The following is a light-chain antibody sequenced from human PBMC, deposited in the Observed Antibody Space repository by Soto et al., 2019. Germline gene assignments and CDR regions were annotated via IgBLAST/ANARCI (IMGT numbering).Light chain of an antibody. CDR1: RSDVGAYNY. CDR3: SSYASGSTVV. V-gene: IGLV2-14*01. J-gene: IGLJ2*01. CDR2: DVT. Sequence: QSALTQPASVSGSPGQSITISCTGTRSDVGAYNYVSWYQQYPAKAPKLMIYDVTNRPSGVSNRFSGSKSGNTASLTISGPQAEDEADYYCSSYASGSTVVFGGGTKLTVL.